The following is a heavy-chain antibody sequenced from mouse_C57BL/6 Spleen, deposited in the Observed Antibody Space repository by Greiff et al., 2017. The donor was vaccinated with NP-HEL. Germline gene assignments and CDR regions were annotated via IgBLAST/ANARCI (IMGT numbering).Heavy chain of an antibody. V-gene: IGHV2-2*01. J-gene: IGHJ1*03. CDR1: GFSLTSYG. Sequence: VKLMESGPGLVQPSQSLSITCTVSGFSLTSYGVHWVRQSPGKGLEWLGVIWSGGSTDYNAAFISRLSISKDNSKSQVFFKMNSLQADDTAIYYCARNPSIYYYGSSYVSYWYFDVWGTGTTVTVSS. D-gene: IGHD1-1*01. CDR2: IWSGGST. CDR3: ARNPSIYYYGSSYVSYWYFDV.